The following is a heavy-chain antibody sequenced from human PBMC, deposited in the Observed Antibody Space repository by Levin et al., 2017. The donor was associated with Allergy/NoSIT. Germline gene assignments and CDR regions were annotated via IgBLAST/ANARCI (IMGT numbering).Heavy chain of an antibody. J-gene: IGHJ4*02. CDR3: ARDQFWSLDY. Sequence: GGSLRLSCTASGITFTNHWMSWVRQAPGKGLEWVANIDGNGDAEYYGDSVKGRFSMSRDNAQNSVFLQLNSLRVEDTAVYYCARDQFWSLDYWGQGILVTVSS. CDR2: IDGNGDAE. D-gene: IGHD3-3*01. V-gene: IGHV3-7*01. CDR1: GITFTNHW.